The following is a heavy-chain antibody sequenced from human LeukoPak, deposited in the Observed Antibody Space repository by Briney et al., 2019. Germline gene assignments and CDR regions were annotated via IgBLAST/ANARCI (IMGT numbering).Heavy chain of an antibody. CDR2: ISGSDDKT. J-gene: IGHJ4*02. Sequence: GGSLRLSCAASGFTFSSYAMSWVRQAPGKGLEWVSVISGSDDKTYYADSVKGRFTISRDNSKNTLYLQMNSLRAEDTAVYYCAKGREWELPLDYWGQGTLVTVSS. D-gene: IGHD1-26*01. CDR1: GFTFSSYA. V-gene: IGHV3-23*01. CDR3: AKGREWELPLDY.